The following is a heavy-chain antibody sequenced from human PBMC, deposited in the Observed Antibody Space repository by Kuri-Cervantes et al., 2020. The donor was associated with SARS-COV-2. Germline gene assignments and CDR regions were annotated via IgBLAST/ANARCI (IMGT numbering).Heavy chain of an antibody. CDR1: GGSISSSSYY. CDR3: ARGGVGATQDCSFDY. D-gene: IGHD1-26*01. Sequence: SETLSLTCTVSGGSISSSSYYWGWIRQPTGKGLEWIGSIYYSGSTYYNPSLKSRVTISVDTSKNQFSLKMSSVTAADTAVYYCARGGVGATQDCSFDYWGQGTLVTVSS. V-gene: IGHV4-39*07. CDR2: IYYSGST. J-gene: IGHJ4*02.